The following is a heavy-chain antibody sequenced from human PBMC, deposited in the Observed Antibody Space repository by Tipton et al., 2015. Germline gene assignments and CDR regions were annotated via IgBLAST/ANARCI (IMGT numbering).Heavy chain of an antibody. CDR2: ISGTGGYT. CDR3: AKEMVASMTLRYLYYGMDV. D-gene: IGHD5-12*01. Sequence: LSHTCAASGFTFSSFAMSWVRQAPGKGLEWVSLISGTGGYTYYADSVKGRFTISRDNSKDTLYLQLNSLSAEDTAVYYCAKEMVASMTLRYLYYGMDVWGQGTTVTVSS. V-gene: IGHV3-23*01. J-gene: IGHJ6*02. CDR1: GFTFSSFA.